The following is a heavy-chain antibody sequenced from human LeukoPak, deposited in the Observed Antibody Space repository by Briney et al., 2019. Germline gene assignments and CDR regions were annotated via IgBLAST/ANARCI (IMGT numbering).Heavy chain of an antibody. CDR2: ISGSGGST. D-gene: IGHD6-19*01. J-gene: IGHJ4*02. Sequence: GGSLRLSCAASGFTFSNYALSWVRQPPGKGLEWVSVISGSGGSTYYADSVKGRFTISRDNSKNTLYLQMNSLRAEDTAVYYCAKGIAVAGTGVFDYWGQGTLVTVSS. CDR3: AKGIAVAGTGVFDY. V-gene: IGHV3-23*01. CDR1: GFTFSNYA.